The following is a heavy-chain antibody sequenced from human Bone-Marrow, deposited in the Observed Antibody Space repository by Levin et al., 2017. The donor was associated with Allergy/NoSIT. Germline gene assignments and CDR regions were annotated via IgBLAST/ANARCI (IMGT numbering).Heavy chain of an antibody. CDR3: ARVYCSSAKCYELFYSGMDV. J-gene: IGHJ6*02. V-gene: IGHV3-33*01. D-gene: IGHD2-15*01. CDR1: GFSFSNYA. Sequence: GGSLRLSCAASGFSFSNYAIQWVRQGPGKGLEWVAVIWHDGTNKYYAESTKGRFTISRDNAKNSVYLQMNSLRPEDTAVYYCARVYCSSAKCYELFYSGMDVWGQGTTVTVSS. CDR2: IWHDGTNK.